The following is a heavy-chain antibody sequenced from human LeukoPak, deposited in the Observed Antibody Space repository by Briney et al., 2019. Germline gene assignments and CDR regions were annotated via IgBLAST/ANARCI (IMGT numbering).Heavy chain of an antibody. J-gene: IGHJ4*02. CDR2: IYYSGST. D-gene: IGHD3-10*01. CDR1: GGSISSSSYY. CDR3: ARDSPGYAGSFDY. Sequence: SETLSLTCTVSGGSISSSSYYWGWIRQPPGKGLERIGTIYYSGSTYYNPSLKSRVTISIDTSKNQFSLKLSSVTAADTAVYYCARDSPGYAGSFDYWGQGTLVTVSS. V-gene: IGHV4-39*07.